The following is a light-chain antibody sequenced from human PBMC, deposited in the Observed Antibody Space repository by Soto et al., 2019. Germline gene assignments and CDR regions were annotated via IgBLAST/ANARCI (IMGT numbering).Light chain of an antibody. CDR2: DAS. Sequence: DIQMTQSPSTLSASVGDIVTITCRASQSISSWLAWYQQKPGKAPKVLIYDASSLESGVPSRFSGSGSGTDFTLTISCLQSEDFATYYCQQYYSYPWKFGQGTKVDIK. J-gene: IGKJ1*01. V-gene: IGKV1-5*01. CDR3: QQYYSYPWK. CDR1: QSISSW.